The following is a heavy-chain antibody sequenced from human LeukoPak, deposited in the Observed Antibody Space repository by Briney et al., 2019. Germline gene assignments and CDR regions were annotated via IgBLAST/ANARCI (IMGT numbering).Heavy chain of an antibody. Sequence: SQTLSLTCTVSGGSISSGSYYWSWIRQPAGKGLEWIGRIYTSGSTNYNPSLKSRVTISVDTSKNQFSLKLSSVTAADTAVYYRARETSYYYDSSGYYLPPDYWGQGTLVTVSS. CDR3: ARETSYYYDSSGYYLPPDY. J-gene: IGHJ4*02. CDR1: GGSISSGSYY. D-gene: IGHD3-22*01. V-gene: IGHV4-61*02. CDR2: IYTSGST.